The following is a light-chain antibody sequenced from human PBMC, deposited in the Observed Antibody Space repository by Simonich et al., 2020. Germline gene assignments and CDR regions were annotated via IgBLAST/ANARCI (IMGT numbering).Light chain of an antibody. CDR3: QQRSNWYT. CDR2: GAS. CDR1: QSVSSN. V-gene: IGKV3-15*01. Sequence: EIVMTQSPATLSVSPGERATLSCRASQSVSSNLAWYQQKPGQAPRLLIYGASTRATGIPARFSVSGSGTEFTLTISSLQSEDFAVYYCQQRSNWYTFGQGTKLEIK. J-gene: IGKJ2*01.